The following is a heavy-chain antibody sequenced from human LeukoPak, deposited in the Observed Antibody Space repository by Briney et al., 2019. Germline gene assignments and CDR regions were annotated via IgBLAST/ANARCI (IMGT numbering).Heavy chain of an antibody. CDR2: IYASGST. J-gene: IGHJ4*02. D-gene: IGHD3-3*01. CDR1: GGSISSSY. V-gene: IGHV4-4*07. Sequence: PSETLSPTCNVSGGSISSSYWSWIRQPAGKGLEWIGRIYASGSTNYNPSLKSRVTISVDTSKNQFSLKLSSVTAADTAVYYCARDWRGSNHRFDYWGQGTLVTVSS. CDR3: ARDWRGSNHRFDY.